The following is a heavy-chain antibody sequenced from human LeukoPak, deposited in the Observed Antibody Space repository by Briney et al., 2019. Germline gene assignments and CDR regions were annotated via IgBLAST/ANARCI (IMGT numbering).Heavy chain of an antibody. J-gene: IGHJ5*02. CDR2: TYYRSKWFN. Sequence: SQTLSLTCAISGDSVSSHSAAWNWIRQSPSRGLEWLGRTYYRSKWFNDYAVSVKSRLTINADTSKHQFSLQLNSVSPEDTAVYYCARDSDYYASGTYYRVGFDPWGQGTLVTVSS. D-gene: IGHD3-10*01. CDR1: GDSVSSHSAA. V-gene: IGHV6-1*01. CDR3: ARDSDYYASGTYYRVGFDP.